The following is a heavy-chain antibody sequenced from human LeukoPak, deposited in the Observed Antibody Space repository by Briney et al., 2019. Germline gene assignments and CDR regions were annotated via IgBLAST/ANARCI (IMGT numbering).Heavy chain of an antibody. J-gene: IGHJ5*02. CDR1: AYTFTSYG. V-gene: IGHV1-46*01. Sequence: ASVKVSCKASAYTFTSYGISWVRQAPGQGLEWMGIINPSGGSTSYAQKFQGRVTMTRDTSTSTVYMELSSLRSEDTAVYYCARSNYGGHSGVWFDPWGQGTLVTVSS. CDR3: ARSNYGGHSGVWFDP. CDR2: INPSGGST. D-gene: IGHD4-23*01.